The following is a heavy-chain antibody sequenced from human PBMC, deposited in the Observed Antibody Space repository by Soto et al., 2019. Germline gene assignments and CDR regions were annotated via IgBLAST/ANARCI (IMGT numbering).Heavy chain of an antibody. Sequence: GGSLRLSCAASGFTFSSYAMSWVRQAPGKGLEWVSAISGSGGSTYYADSVKGRFTISRDNSKNTLYLQMNSLRAEDTAVYYCAKGVRITMIVVVWGFFDYWGQGTLVTVSS. CDR3: AKGVRITMIVVVWGFFDY. V-gene: IGHV3-23*01. CDR1: GFTFSSYA. D-gene: IGHD3-22*01. CDR2: ISGSGGST. J-gene: IGHJ4*02.